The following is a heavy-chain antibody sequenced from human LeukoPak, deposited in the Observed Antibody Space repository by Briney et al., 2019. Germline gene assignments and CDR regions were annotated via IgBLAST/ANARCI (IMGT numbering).Heavy chain of an antibody. V-gene: IGHV4-39*07. CDR3: ARAHRKKKLLWFGELLYRDPHWFDP. CDR2: IYYSGST. CDR1: GGTISSSSYY. J-gene: IGHJ5*02. D-gene: IGHD3-10*01. Sequence: SETLSLTCTVSGGTISSSSYYWGWIRQPPGKGLEWIGSIYYSGSTYYNPSLKSRVTISVDTSKNQFSLKLSSVTAADTAVYYCARAHRKKKLLWFGELLYRDPHWFDPWGQGTLVTVSS.